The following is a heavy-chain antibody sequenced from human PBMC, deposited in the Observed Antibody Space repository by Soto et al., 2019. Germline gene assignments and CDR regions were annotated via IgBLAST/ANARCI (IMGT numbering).Heavy chain of an antibody. D-gene: IGHD6-13*01. CDR3: ACDLRGSSTFDY. CDR1: GGSISSSNW. J-gene: IGHJ4*02. V-gene: IGHV4-4*02. CDR2: IYHSGST. Sequence: PSETLSLTCAVSGGSISSSNWWSWVRQPPGKGLEWIGEIYHSGSTNYNPSLKSRVTISVDKSKNQFSLKLSSVTAADTAVYYCACDLRGSSTFDYWGQGTLVTVSS.